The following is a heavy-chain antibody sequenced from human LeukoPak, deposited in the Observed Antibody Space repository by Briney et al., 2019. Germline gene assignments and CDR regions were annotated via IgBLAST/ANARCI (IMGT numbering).Heavy chain of an antibody. CDR1: GFTFSSYW. Sequence: GGSLRLSCAASGFTFSSYWMGWVRQAPGKGLEWVANIKTEGYDKYYVDSLKGRFTISRDNANNSLYLQMDSLRAEDTAVYYCARGGVVTDSSGYYYLGYWGQGTLVTVSS. D-gene: IGHD3-22*01. CDR2: IKTEGYDK. V-gene: IGHV3-7*01. J-gene: IGHJ4*02. CDR3: ARGGVVTDSSGYYYLGY.